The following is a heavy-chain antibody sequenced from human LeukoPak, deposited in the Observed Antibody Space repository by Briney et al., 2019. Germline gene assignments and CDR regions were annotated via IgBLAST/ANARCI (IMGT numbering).Heavy chain of an antibody. CDR1: GFTFSSYG. Sequence: AGGSLRLSCAASGFTFSSYGMSWVRQAPGKGLEWVSATSSSDAGTYYADSVRGRFTISRDNSKNTLYLQMNSLRAEDTAVYYCAKSSGWYLPPDYWGQGTLVTVSS. CDR3: AKSSGWYLPPDY. CDR2: TSSSDAGT. V-gene: IGHV3-23*01. J-gene: IGHJ4*02. D-gene: IGHD6-19*01.